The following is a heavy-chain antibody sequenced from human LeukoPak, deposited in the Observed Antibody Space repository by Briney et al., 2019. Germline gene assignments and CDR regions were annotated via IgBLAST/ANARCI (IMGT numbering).Heavy chain of an antibody. V-gene: IGHV3-7*01. CDR1: GFTFSSYW. J-gene: IGHJ6*03. CDR2: IKQDGSEK. CDR3: ARDMSFAAPLGYYYYYMDV. Sequence: GGSLRLSCAASGFTFSSYWMSWVRQAPGKGLEWVANIKQDGSEKYYVDSVKGRFTISRDNAKNSLYLQMNSLRAEDTAVYYCARDMSFAAPLGYYYYYMDVWGKGTTVTVSS. D-gene: IGHD2-15*01.